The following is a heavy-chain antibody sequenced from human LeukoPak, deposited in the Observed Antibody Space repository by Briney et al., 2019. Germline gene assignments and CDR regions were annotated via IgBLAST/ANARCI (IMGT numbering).Heavy chain of an antibody. D-gene: IGHD6-19*01. Sequence: GGSLRLSCAASGFTLSGAAMHWVRQASGKGLEWLGRIRSKADSYTTAYAASVKGRFSVSRDDSKNTAYLQMNSLKTEDTAVYYCRAAVAGDYFDLWGRGTLVTASS. J-gene: IGHJ2*01. V-gene: IGHV3-73*01. CDR2: IRSKADSYTT. CDR3: RAAVAGDYFDL. CDR1: GFTLSGAA.